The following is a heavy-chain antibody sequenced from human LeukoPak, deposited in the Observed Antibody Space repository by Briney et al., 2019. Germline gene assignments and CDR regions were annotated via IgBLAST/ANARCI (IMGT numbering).Heavy chain of an antibody. D-gene: IGHD6-25*01. CDR3: ARRSAAKDAFDI. J-gene: IGHJ3*02. V-gene: IGHV3-7*01. Sequence: GGSLRLSCAASGFIFNTYWMSWVRQPPGKGLEWVANIKQDGSATKYVDSVKGRFTISRDNAKNTLYLQMNSLRAEDTAVYYCARRSAAKDAFDIWGQGTMVTVSS. CDR1: GFIFNTYW. CDR2: IKQDGSAT.